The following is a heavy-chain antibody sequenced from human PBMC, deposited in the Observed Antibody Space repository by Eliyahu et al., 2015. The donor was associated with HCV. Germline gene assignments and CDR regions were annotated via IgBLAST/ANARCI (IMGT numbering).Heavy chain of an antibody. V-gene: IGHV3-33*01. CDR3: ARDRGYGDYVYFDY. Sequence: QVQLVESGGGVVQPGRSLRLSCAASGFXFSXYGMHWVRQAPGKGLEWVAVIWYDGSNKYYADSVKGRFTISRDNSKNTLYLQMNSLRAEDTAVYYCARDRGYGDYVYFDYWGQGTLVTVSS. J-gene: IGHJ4*02. CDR2: IWYDGSNK. CDR1: GFXFSXYG. D-gene: IGHD4-17*01.